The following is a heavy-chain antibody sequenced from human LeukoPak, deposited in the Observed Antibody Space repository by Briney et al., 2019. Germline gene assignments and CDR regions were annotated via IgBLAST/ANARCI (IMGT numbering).Heavy chain of an antibody. CDR3: ARRITIFGVASDY. CDR1: GFTFSSYS. D-gene: IGHD3-3*01. CDR2: ISSSSSYI. J-gene: IGHJ4*02. V-gene: IGHV3-21*01. Sequence: GGSLRLSCAASGFTFSSYSMNWVRQAPGKGLEWVSSISSSSSYIYYADSVKGRFTISRDNAKNSLYLQMNSLRAEDTAAYYCARRITIFGVASDYWGQGTLVTVSS.